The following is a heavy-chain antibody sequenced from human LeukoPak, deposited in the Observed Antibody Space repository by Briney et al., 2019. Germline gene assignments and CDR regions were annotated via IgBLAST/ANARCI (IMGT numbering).Heavy chain of an antibody. Sequence: GGSLGLSCAASGFTFSSYAMSWVRQAPGKGLEWVSAISGSGGSTYYADSVKGRFTISRDNSKNTLYLQMNSLRAEDTAVYYCAKGLWFGEHSDYWGQGTLVTVSS. CDR3: AKGLWFGEHSDY. CDR1: GFTFSSYA. J-gene: IGHJ4*02. CDR2: ISGSGGST. D-gene: IGHD3-10*01. V-gene: IGHV3-23*01.